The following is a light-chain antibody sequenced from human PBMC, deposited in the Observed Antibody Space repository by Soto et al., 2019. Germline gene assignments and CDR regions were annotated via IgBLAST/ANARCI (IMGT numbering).Light chain of an antibody. J-gene: IGLJ1*01. CDR2: DVS. V-gene: IGLV2-14*01. Sequence: QYVLTQPASVSGSSGQSITISCVGTSSDIGDYNYVSWYQQHPGKVPKVIIFDVSNRPSGVSYRFSGTKSGNTASLTVSGLQAEDEAHYYCCSYTRSGTLIFGTGTKVTVL. CDR3: CSYTRSGTLI. CDR1: SSDIGDYNY.